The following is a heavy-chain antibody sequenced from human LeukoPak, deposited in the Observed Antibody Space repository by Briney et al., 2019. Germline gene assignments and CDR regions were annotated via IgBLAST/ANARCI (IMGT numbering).Heavy chain of an antibody. Sequence: PGGSLRLSCAASGFTFSNYGMHWVRQAPGKGLEWVAFIRSDGSTEYYADSVKGRFTISRDNSKNTLYLQMSSLRAEDTAVYYCAKSGTTYYYDSSGYYLDDWGQGTLVTVSS. J-gene: IGHJ4*02. D-gene: IGHD3-22*01. CDR3: AKSGTTYYYDSSGYYLDD. V-gene: IGHV3-30*02. CDR2: IRSDGSTE. CDR1: GFTFSNYG.